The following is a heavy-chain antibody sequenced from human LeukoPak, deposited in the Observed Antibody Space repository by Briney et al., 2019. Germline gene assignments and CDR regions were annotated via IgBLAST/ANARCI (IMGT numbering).Heavy chain of an antibody. CDR1: GGSFSGYY. CDR2: INHSGST. D-gene: IGHD5-18*01. CDR3: ARGRYSYGPWGVYYYYYMDV. V-gene: IGHV4-34*01. J-gene: IGHJ6*03. Sequence: WETLSLTCAVYGGSFSGYYWSWIRQPPGKGLEWIGEINHSGSTNYNPSLKSRVTISVDTSKNQFSLKLSSVTAADTAVYYCARGRYSYGPWGVYYYYYMDVWGKGTTLTVSS.